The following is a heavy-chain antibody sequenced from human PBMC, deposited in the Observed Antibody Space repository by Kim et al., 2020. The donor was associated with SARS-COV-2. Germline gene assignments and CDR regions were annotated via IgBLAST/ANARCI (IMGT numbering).Heavy chain of an antibody. V-gene: IGHV3-7*01. CDR2: IKQDGNQK. J-gene: IGHJ3*01. CDR3: ARDGDMYSSGKDAFDV. D-gene: IGHD6-19*01. Sequence: GGSLRLSCAASGFTFSSYWMPWVRQAPGKGLEWVANIKQDGNQKYYVDSVKGRFTISRDNAKNSLYLQMNSLRAEDTAVYYCARDGDMYSSGKDAFDVWGQGTVVTVSS. CDR1: GFTFSSYW.